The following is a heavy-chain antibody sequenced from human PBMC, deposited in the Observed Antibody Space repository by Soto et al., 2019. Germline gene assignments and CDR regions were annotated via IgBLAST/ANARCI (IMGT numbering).Heavy chain of an antibody. CDR2: ISDDGSNT. Sequence: QVQLVESGGGVVQPGRSLRLSCAASGFTFSSYALHWVRQAPGKGLEWVAVISDDGSNTYYADSVKGRFTISRDNSKNPLYLQMNSLRAEDTAVYYWARARYCHYNRRVANWFDHWGQGTLVTVSS. CDR3: ARARYCHYNRRVANWFDH. J-gene: IGHJ5*02. V-gene: IGHV3-30-3*01. CDR1: GFTFSSYA. D-gene: IGHD1-1*01.